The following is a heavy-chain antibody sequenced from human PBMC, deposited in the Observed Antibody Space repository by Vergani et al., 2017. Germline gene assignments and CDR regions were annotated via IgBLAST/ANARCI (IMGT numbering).Heavy chain of an antibody. V-gene: IGHV3-33*08. CDR1: GFTFSDFS. J-gene: IGHJ4*02. D-gene: IGHD3-3*01. Sequence: QVQLVESGGGVVQPGGSLRLSCAASGFTFSDFSMSWVRQAPGKGREWVAVIWYDGSNKYYADSVKGRFTISRDNSKNTLYLQMNSLRAEDTAVYYCARDENRFLEWPYYFDYWGQGTLVTVSS. CDR2: IWYDGSNK. CDR3: ARDENRFLEWPYYFDY.